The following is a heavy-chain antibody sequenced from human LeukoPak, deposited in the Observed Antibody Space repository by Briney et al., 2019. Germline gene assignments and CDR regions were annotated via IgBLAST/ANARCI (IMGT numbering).Heavy chain of an antibody. J-gene: IGHJ4*02. Sequence: GSLRLSCAASGFTFSSYEMNWVRQAPGKGLEWVSSISSRGGYTYYADSLKGRVTVSRDNAKNALYLQMNSLRVEDTGVYYCAADGWPRGETATIGVLVSWGQGTLVIVAS. CDR1: GFTFSSYE. V-gene: IGHV3-21*01. CDR3: AADGWPRGETATIGVLVS. D-gene: IGHD5-18*01. CDR2: ISSRGGYT.